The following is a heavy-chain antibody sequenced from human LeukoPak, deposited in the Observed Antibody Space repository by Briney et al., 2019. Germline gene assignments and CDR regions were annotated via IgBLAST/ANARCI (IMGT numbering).Heavy chain of an antibody. D-gene: IGHD6-6*01. J-gene: IGHJ4*02. CDR3: VKGLDYSSSQMDS. Sequence: GGSPRLSCSASGFTFKSYAMHWVRQAPGKGLEYVSSINTNGANTYYADSVKGRFTISRDNSRNTVYVQMNSLTPEDTAVYYCVKGLDYSSSQMDSWGQGALVTVSS. V-gene: IGHV3-64*05. CDR1: GFTFKSYA. CDR2: INTNGANT.